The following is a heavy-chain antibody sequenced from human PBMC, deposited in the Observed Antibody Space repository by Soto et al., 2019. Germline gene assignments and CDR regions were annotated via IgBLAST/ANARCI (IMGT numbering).Heavy chain of an antibody. V-gene: IGHV1-18*01. Sequence: ASVKVSCKASGYTFTSYGISWVRQAPGQGLEWMGWISAYNGNTNYAQKLQGRVTMTTDTSTSTAYMELRSLRSDDTAVYYCARDEYYYGSGSYYPRIYYFDYWGQGTLVTVSS. CDR3: ARDEYYYGSGSYYPRIYYFDY. CDR1: GYTFTSYG. CDR2: ISAYNGNT. D-gene: IGHD3-10*01. J-gene: IGHJ4*02.